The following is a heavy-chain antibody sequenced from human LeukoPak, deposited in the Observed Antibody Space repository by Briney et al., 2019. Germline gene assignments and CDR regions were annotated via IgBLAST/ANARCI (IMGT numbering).Heavy chain of an antibody. J-gene: IGHJ4*02. V-gene: IGHV1-69*05. CDR3: ARDVGGSGTPDY. D-gene: IGHD3-10*01. CDR2: IIPIFGTA. Sequence: ASVKVSCKASGGTFSSYAISWVRQAPGQGLEWMGGIIPIFGTANYAQKFQGWVTMTRDTSISTAYMELSRLRSDDTAVYYRARDVGGSGTPDYWGQGTLVTVSS. CDR1: GGTFSSYA.